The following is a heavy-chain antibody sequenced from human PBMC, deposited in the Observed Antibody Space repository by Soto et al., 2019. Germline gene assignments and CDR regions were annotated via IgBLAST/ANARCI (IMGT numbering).Heavy chain of an antibody. CDR1: GGSISNYY. J-gene: IGHJ3*02. D-gene: IGHD7-27*01. Sequence: QVQLQESGPGLVKPSETLPLTCTVSGGSISNYYWSWIRQRPGEGLEYIGYIYYSGSTKYNPSLKGRVTISLDTSKNQFSLKLTSVTAADSAMYFCTRSRWGYAFDIWGRGSMVTVSS. CDR2: IYYSGST. V-gene: IGHV4-59*01. CDR3: TRSRWGYAFDI.